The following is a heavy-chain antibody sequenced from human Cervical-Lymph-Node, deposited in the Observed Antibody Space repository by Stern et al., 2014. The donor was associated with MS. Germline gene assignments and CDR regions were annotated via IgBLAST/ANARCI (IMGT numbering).Heavy chain of an antibody. J-gene: IGHJ4*02. V-gene: IGHV4-59*01. Sequence: QVQLVESGPGLVKPSETLSLTCTVSGGSINSYHWSWIRQPPGKGLEWIGYVHYSGSTNYNPSLKSRVTISVDTSKNQFSLNLTSVTAADTAVYYCARAGQWELLEDYWGQGTLVIVSS. CDR1: GGSINSYH. CDR3: ARAGQWELLEDY. CDR2: VHYSGST. D-gene: IGHD1-26*01.